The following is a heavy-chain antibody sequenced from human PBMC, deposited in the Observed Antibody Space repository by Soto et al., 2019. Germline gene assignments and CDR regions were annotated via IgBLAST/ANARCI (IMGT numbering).Heavy chain of an antibody. CDR2: IFFTGSA. CDR1: GGSVSTGGYD. CDR3: ARDGHGMDV. J-gene: IGHJ6*02. V-gene: IGHV4-61*08. Sequence: SETLSLTCTVSGGSVSTGGYDWSWIRQPPGKGLEWIGKIFFTGSAHYNPSLRNRVTMSVDTSKDQFSLTLTSVTAADTAVYYCARDGHGMDVWGQGTTVTVSS.